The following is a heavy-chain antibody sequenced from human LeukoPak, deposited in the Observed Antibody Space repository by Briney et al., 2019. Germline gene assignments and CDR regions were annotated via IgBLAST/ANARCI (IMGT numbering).Heavy chain of an antibody. V-gene: IGHV1-18*01. CDR3: ARDRWWIQLWFLDYYFDY. CDR2: ISAYNGNT. Sequence: ASVKVSCKASGYTFTSYGISWVRQAPGQGLERMGWISAYNGNTNYAQKLRGRVTMTTDTSTSTAYMELRSLRSDDTAVYYCARDRWWIQLWFLDYYFDYWGQGTLVTVSS. D-gene: IGHD5-18*01. J-gene: IGHJ4*02. CDR1: GYTFTSYG.